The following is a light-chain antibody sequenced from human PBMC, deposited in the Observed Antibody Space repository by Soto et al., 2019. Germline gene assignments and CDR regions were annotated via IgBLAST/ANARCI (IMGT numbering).Light chain of an antibody. Sequence: DLQMTQSPSSLSASVGDRVTITCRASQTISSSLNWYQQKPGKAPKLLIYAASSLQSGVPSRFSGSGSGTDFTLTISSLQPEDFATYYCQQSYNTPRTFGQGTKVEVK. CDR2: AAS. CDR3: QQSYNTPRT. J-gene: IGKJ1*01. V-gene: IGKV1-39*01. CDR1: QTISSS.